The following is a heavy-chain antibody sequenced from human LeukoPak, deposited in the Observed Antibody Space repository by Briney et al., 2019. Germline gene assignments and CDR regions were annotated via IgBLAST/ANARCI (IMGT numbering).Heavy chain of an antibody. V-gene: IGHV4-30-4*08. Sequence: SQTLSLTCTVSGGSISSGDYYWSWIRQPPGTGLEWIGYIYYSGSTYYNPSLKSRVTISVDTSKNQFSLKLSSVTAADTAVYYCASYYCSSTSCYTFGGYMDVWGKGTTVTVSS. CDR1: GGSISSGDYY. J-gene: IGHJ6*03. D-gene: IGHD2-2*02. CDR3: ASYYCSSTSCYTFGGYMDV. CDR2: IYYSGST.